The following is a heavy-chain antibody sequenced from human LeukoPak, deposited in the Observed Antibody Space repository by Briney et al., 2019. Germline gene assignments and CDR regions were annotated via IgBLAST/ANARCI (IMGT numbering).Heavy chain of an antibody. D-gene: IGHD1-26*01. CDR1: GFTFSNAW. CDR2: IIDSGNSI. CDR3: AKDPIFSGSYGVFDY. Sequence: PGGSLRLSCAASGFTFSNAWMNWVRQAPGKGLEWVSTIIDSGNSIYYADSAEDRFTISRDNSKNTLYLQMNSLRAGDTAVYYCAKDPIFSGSYGVFDYWGLGTLVTVSS. J-gene: IGHJ4*02. V-gene: IGHV3-23*01.